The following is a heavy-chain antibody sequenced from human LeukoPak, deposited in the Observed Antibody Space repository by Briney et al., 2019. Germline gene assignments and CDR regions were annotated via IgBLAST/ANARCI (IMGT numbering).Heavy chain of an antibody. CDR1: GYSFTSQW. V-gene: IGHV5-51*01. CDR2: IYPADSDT. Sequence: GESLKISCKGSGYSFTSQWIGWVRQMPGKGLEWMGIIYPADSDTKYSPSFQGQVTISADKSISTAYLQWSSLKASDTAMYYCARHNDCSGGSCYGGMDVWGQGTTVTVSS. J-gene: IGHJ6*02. D-gene: IGHD2-15*01. CDR3: ARHNDCSGGSCYGGMDV.